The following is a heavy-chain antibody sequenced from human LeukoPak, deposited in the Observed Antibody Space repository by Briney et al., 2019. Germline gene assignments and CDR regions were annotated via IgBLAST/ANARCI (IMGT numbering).Heavy chain of an antibody. CDR3: ARGSTMSTMIVVVRYYFDY. Sequence: SETLSLTCAVYGGSFSGYYWSWIRQPPGKGLEWIGEINHSGSTNYNPSLKSRVTISVDTSKNQFSLKLSSVTAADTAVYYCARGSTMSTMIVVVRYYFDYWGQGTLVTVSS. D-gene: IGHD3-22*01. CDR2: INHSGST. J-gene: IGHJ4*02. CDR1: GGSFSGYY. V-gene: IGHV4-34*01.